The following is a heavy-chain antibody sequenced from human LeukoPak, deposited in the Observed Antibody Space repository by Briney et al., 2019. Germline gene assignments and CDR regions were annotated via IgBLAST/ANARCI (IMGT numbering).Heavy chain of an antibody. CDR3: TRHRDYVPDI. CDR1: GYTFTSYW. D-gene: IGHD3-16*01. J-gene: IGHJ3*02. V-gene: IGHV5-51*01. CDR2: MYPGDSDT. Sequence: ESLKICCKGSGYTFTSYWIGWVRQMPGKGLEWMGIMYPGDSDTRYSATFQGQVTISADKSISTAYLQWSSLKASDTAMYYCTRHRDYVPDIWGQGTMVTVSS.